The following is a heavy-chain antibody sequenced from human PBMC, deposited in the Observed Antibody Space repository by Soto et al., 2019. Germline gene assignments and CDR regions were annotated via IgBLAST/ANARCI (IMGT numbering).Heavy chain of an antibody. CDR2: IKSKTDSETA. CDR3: TTVDYYDSIGYYSLDY. Sequence: EVQLVESGGGLVEPGGSLRLSCAASGITFSDAWMSWVRQAPGKVLEWVGRIKSKTDSETAEYAAPVKGRFTISRDDSRNMLYLQMNSLRTDDTAMYYCTTVDYYDSIGYYSLDYWGQGTLVTVSS. CDR1: GITFSDAW. J-gene: IGHJ4*02. V-gene: IGHV3-15*01. D-gene: IGHD3-22*01.